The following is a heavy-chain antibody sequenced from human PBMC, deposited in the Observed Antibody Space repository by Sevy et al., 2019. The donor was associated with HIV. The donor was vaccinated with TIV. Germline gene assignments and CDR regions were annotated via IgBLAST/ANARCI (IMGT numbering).Heavy chain of an antibody. CDR3: AREQITGSNPDYFDS. J-gene: IGHJ4*02. Sequence: GGFLRLSCAASGFTFSNYWMSWVRQAPGKGLECVANINQDGSEKYYLDSVKGRFIVSRDNAKNSLYLQMNSLRAEDSAVYYCAREQITGSNPDYFDSWGQGTLVTVSS. CDR2: INQDGSEK. CDR1: GFTFSNYW. V-gene: IGHV3-7*01. D-gene: IGHD1-7*01.